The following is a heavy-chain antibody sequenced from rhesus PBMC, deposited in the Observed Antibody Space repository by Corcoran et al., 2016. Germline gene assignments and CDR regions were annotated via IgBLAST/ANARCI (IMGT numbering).Heavy chain of an antibody. CDR1: GYSISSNY. CDR2: IYGSSGST. CDR3: ARDRGGSLFDY. V-gene: IGHV4-160*01. J-gene: IGHJ4*01. Sequence: QVQLQESGPGLVKPSETLSLTCVVSGYSISSNYWSWIRQPPGEGLEWIGYIYGSSGSTDYNASLKSRVTISTDTSKNQVSLKLSSVTAADTAVYYCARDRGGSLFDYWGQGVLVTVSS. D-gene: IGHD1-44*02.